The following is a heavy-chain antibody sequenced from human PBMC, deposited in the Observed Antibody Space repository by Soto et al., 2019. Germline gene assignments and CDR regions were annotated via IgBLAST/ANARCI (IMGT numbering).Heavy chain of an antibody. Sequence: QVQLQESGPGLVKPSETLTLTCKVSSGSVSNYYWSWIRQPAGKGLEWIGRMYTGGSTNYNPSLKSRVPLSVDTSKDQFSLRLTSVTAADTAVYYCARGSVGPPGGGSWTMPFDSWGRGTLVTVSS. V-gene: IGHV4-4*07. CDR2: MYTGGST. J-gene: IGHJ4*02. D-gene: IGHD2-15*01. CDR3: ARGSVGPPGGGSWTMPFDS. CDR1: SGSVSNYY.